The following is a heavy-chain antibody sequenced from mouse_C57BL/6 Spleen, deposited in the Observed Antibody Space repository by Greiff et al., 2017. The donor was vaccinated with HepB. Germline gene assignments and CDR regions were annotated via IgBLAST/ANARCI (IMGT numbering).Heavy chain of an antibody. CDR3: ARETTGVYFDY. D-gene: IGHD1-1*01. V-gene: IGHV1-4*01. J-gene: IGHJ2*01. Sequence: VQLQQSGAELARPGASVKMSCKASGYTFTSYTMHWVKQRPGQGLEWIGYINPRSGYTKYNQKFKDKATLTADKSSSTAYMQMSSLTSEDSAVYYSARETTGVYFDYWGQGTTLTVSS. CDR2: INPRSGYT. CDR1: GYTFTSYT.